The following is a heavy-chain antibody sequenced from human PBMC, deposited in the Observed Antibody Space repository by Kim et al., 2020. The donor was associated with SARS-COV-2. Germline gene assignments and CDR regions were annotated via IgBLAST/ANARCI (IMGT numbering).Heavy chain of an antibody. CDR2: IISSSSYI. Sequence: GGSLRLSCAASGFTFSSYSMNWVRQAPGKGLEWISSIISSSSYIDYADSVKGRFTISRDNARASLYLQMNSLRAEDTAVDYCARVLTSGWSYFDYWGQGTRVTVSS. D-gene: IGHD6-19*01. CDR1: GFTFSSYS. V-gene: IGHV3-21*04. CDR3: ARVLTSGWSYFDY. J-gene: IGHJ4*02.